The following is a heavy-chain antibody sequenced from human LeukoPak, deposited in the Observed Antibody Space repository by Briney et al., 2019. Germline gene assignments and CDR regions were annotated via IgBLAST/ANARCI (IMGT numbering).Heavy chain of an antibody. D-gene: IGHD1-1*01. CDR3: ARINWNYFDY. V-gene: IGHV4-59*07. CDR2: IYYSGNT. CDR1: GGSISSYY. Sequence: SDTLSLTCTVSGGSISSYYWSWVRQPPGKGLEWIGYIYYSGNTNYNPPPKRRLTMSADRSRNQFSLNLNSVTAADTAVYYCARINWNYFDYWGQGILVTVSS. J-gene: IGHJ4*02.